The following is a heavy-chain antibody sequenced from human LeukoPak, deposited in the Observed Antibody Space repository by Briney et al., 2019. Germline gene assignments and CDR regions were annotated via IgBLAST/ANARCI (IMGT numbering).Heavy chain of an antibody. CDR3: ARTSSGWYSVFDY. J-gene: IGHJ4*02. V-gene: IGHV4-59*08. D-gene: IGHD6-19*01. CDR2: ICYSGST. CDR1: GGSISSYY. Sequence: SETLSLTCTVSGGSISSYYWSWIRQPPGKGLEWIGYICYSGSTNYNPSLKSRVTISVDTSKNQFSLKLSSVTAADTAVYYCARTSSGWYSVFDYWGQGTLVTVSS.